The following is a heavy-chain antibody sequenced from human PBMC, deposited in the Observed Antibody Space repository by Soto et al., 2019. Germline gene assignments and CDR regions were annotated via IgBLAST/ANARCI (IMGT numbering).Heavy chain of an antibody. D-gene: IGHD3-10*01. CDR3: AREESATMVRGHGMDV. CDR1: GGSISSSNW. CDR2: IYHSGST. V-gene: IGHV4-4*02. J-gene: IGHJ6*02. Sequence: QVQLQESGPGLVKPSGTLSLTCAVSGGSISSSNWWSWVRQPPGKGLEWIGEIYHSGSTNYNPSLTSRVTISVDKSKNQLSLKLSSVTAADTAVYYCAREESATMVRGHGMDVWGQGTTVTVSS.